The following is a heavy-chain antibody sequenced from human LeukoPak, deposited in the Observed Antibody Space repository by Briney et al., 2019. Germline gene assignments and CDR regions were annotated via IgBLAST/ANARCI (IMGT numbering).Heavy chain of an antibody. Sequence: GESLKISCKGSGYSFTSYWFSWVRQMPGKGLEWMGRIDPSDSYTNYSPSFQGHVTISADKSISTAYLQWSSLKASDTAMYYCARAWIQLWSNMDVWGKGTTVTVSS. V-gene: IGHV5-10-1*01. CDR1: GYSFTSYW. CDR3: ARAWIQLWSNMDV. D-gene: IGHD5-18*01. CDR2: IDPSDSYT. J-gene: IGHJ6*04.